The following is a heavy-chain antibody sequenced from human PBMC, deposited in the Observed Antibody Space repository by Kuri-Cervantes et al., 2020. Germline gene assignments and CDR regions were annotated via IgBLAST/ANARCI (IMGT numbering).Heavy chain of an antibody. CDR2: IYHSGST. V-gene: IGHV4-38-2*01. CDR1: GYSISSGYY. J-gene: IGHJ4*02. Sequence: GSLRLSCAVSGYSISSGYYWGWIRQPPGKGLEWIGSIYHSGSTYYNPSLKSRVTISVDTSKNQFSLKLSSVTAADTAVYYCARGGTDYGDRIIDYWGQGTLVTVSS. D-gene: IGHD4-17*01. CDR3: ARGGTDYGDRIIDY.